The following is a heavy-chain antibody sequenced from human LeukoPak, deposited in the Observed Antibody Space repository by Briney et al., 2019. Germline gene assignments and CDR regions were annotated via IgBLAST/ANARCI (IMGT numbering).Heavy chain of an antibody. V-gene: IGHV4-30-4*01. Sequence: PSETLSLTCTVSGGSISSGDYYWSWIRQPPGKGLEWIGYIYYSGSTYYNPSLKSRVTISVDTSKNQFSLKLSSVTAADTAVYYCARGEPGGFGELYYFDYWGQGTLVTVSS. J-gene: IGHJ4*02. CDR2: IYYSGST. CDR3: ARGEPGGFGELYYFDY. CDR1: GGSISSGDYY. D-gene: IGHD3-10*01.